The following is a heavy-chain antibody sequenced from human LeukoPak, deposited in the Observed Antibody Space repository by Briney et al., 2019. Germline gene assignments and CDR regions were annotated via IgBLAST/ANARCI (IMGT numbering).Heavy chain of an antibody. V-gene: IGHV3-23*01. CDR1: RFTFSSYA. D-gene: IGHD2-15*01. CDR3: HCSGSSCYSLRFDP. CDR2: ISNSGSYT. Sequence: GGSLRLSCAASRFTFSSYAMSWVRQAPGKGLEWVSTISNSGSYTSYADSVKGRFTISRDNSKNTLYLQMNSLRAEDTAVYYCHCSGSSCYSLRFDPWGQGTLVTVSS. J-gene: IGHJ5*02.